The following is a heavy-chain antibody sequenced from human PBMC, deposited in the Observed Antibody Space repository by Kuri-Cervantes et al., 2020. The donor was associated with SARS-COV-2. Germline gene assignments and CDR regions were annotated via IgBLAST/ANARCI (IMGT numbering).Heavy chain of an antibody. J-gene: IGHJ6*02. CDR1: GYTFSSYA. CDR3: ARDMGAEWLVRDYYGMDV. CDR2: IIPIFGTA. Sequence: SVKVSCKASGYTFSSYAISWVRQAPGQGLEWMGGIIPIFGTANYAQKFQGRVTITADESTSTAYMELSSLRSEDTAVYYCARDMGAEWLVRDYYGMDVWGQGTTVTVSS. V-gene: IGHV1-69*13. D-gene: IGHD6-19*01.